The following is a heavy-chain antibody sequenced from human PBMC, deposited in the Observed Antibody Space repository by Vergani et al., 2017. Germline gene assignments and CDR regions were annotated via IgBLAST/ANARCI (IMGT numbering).Heavy chain of an antibody. V-gene: IGHV1-69*04. Sequence: QVQLVQSGAEVKKPGSSVKVSCKASGGTFSSYAISWVRQAPGQGLEWMGRIIPILGIANYAQKFQGRVTITADKSTSTAYMELSSLRSEDTAVYYCARARPYESAPFDDWGQGTLVTVSS. J-gene: IGHJ4*02. CDR2: IIPILGIA. CDR3: ARARPYESAPFDD. D-gene: IGHD6-6*01. CDR1: GGTFSSYA.